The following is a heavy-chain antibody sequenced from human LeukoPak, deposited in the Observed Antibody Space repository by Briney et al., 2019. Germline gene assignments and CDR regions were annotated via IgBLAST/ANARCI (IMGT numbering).Heavy chain of an antibody. Sequence: GGSLRLSCAASGFTFSSYAMSWVRQPPGKGLEWVSAISGSGGSTYYADSVKGRFTISRDNSKNTLYLQMNSPRAEDTAVYYCAKDPPKLLWFGELNFDYWGQGTLVTVSS. CDR3: AKDPPKLLWFGELNFDY. CDR1: GFTFSSYA. CDR2: ISGSGGST. D-gene: IGHD3-10*01. J-gene: IGHJ4*02. V-gene: IGHV3-23*01.